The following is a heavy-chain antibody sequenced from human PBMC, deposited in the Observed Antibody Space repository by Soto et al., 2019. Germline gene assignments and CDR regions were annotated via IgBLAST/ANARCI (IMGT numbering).Heavy chain of an antibody. D-gene: IGHD3-9*01. J-gene: IGHJ5*02. Sequence: SETLSLTCTVSGGSISSGGYYWSWIRQHPGKGLEWIGSIYYSGSTYYNPSLKSRVTISVDTSKNQFSLKLSSVTAADTAVYYCARGGLTGYISNWFDPWGQGTLVTVSS. CDR3: ARGGLTGYISNWFDP. CDR2: IYYSGST. CDR1: GGSISSGGYY. V-gene: IGHV4-31*03.